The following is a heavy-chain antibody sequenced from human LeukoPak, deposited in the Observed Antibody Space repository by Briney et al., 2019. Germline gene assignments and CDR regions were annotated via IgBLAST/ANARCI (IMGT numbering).Heavy chain of an antibody. V-gene: IGHV3-30*18. D-gene: IGHD3-10*01. J-gene: IGHJ4*02. CDR2: ISYDGSNK. CDR1: GFTFSNYA. Sequence: PGRSLRLSCTASGFTFSNYAMHWVRQAPGKGLEWVAVISYDGSNKYYADSVKGRFTISRDNSKNTLFLQMNSLRAEDTAVYYCAKGSWYALGSYAGQYCFDYWGQGTLVTVSS. CDR3: AKGSWYALGSYAGQYCFDY.